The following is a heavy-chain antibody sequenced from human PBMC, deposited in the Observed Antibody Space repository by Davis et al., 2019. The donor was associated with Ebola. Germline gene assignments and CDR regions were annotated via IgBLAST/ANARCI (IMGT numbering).Heavy chain of an antibody. CDR3: ARHFDTTMRTIWALDY. V-gene: IGHV5-51*01. CDR1: GYSFSNYW. CDR2: IDPGDSDT. D-gene: IGHD5-12*01. J-gene: IGHJ4*02. Sequence: PGGSLRLSCKGSGYSFSNYWIGWVRQMPGKGLEWMGIIDPGDSDTRYSPSFEGQVIISADKSINTAYLQWTSLKASDTAMYYCARHFDTTMRTIWALDYWGQGTLVTVSS.